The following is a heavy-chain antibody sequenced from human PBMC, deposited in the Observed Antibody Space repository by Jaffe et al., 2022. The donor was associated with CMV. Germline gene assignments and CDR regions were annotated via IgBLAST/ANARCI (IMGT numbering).Heavy chain of an antibody. Sequence: QVQLVQSGAEVKKPGASVKVSCKASGYTFTGYYMHWVRQAPGQGLEWMGWINPNSGGTNYAQKFQGRVTMTRDTSISTAYMELSRLRSDDTAVYYCARGADSGYYLGDAFDIWGQGTMVTVSS. J-gene: IGHJ3*02. V-gene: IGHV1-2*02. CDR2: INPNSGGT. D-gene: IGHD3-22*01. CDR1: GYTFTGYY. CDR3: ARGADSGYYLGDAFDI.